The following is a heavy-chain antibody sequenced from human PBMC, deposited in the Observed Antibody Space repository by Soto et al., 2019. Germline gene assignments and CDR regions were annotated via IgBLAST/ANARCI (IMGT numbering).Heavy chain of an antibody. Sequence: SVKVSCKASGGTLSSYAISWLRQAPGQGLEWMGGIIPIFGTANYAQKFQGRVTITADESTSTAYMELSSLRSEDTAVYYCATPETGIAVAGYYFDYWGQGTLVTVSS. J-gene: IGHJ4*02. D-gene: IGHD6-19*01. CDR3: ATPETGIAVAGYYFDY. CDR2: IIPIFGTA. CDR1: GGTLSSYA. V-gene: IGHV1-69*13.